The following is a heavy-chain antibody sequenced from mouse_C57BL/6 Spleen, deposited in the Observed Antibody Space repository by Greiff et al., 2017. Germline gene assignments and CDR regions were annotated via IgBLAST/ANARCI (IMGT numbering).Heavy chain of an antibody. Sequence: DVMLVESGGGLVKPGGSLKLSCAASGFTFSSYAMSWVRQTPEKRLEWVATISDGGSYTYYPDNVKGRFTISRDNAKNNLYLQMSHLKSEDTAMYYCARRGSPWYFDVWGTGTTVTVSS. CDR2: ISDGGSYT. CDR3: ARRGSPWYFDV. D-gene: IGHD1-1*01. CDR1: GFTFSSYA. V-gene: IGHV5-4*03. J-gene: IGHJ1*03.